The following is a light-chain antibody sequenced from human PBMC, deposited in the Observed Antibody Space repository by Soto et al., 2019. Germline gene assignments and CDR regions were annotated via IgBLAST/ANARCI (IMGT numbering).Light chain of an antibody. CDR2: DVS. Sequence: QSALTQPRSVSGSPGQPVTISCTGTSSDVGGYNYVSWYQQHPGKAPKLMIYDVSKRPSGVPDRFSGSKSGNTASLTISGLQAEDEADYYCGSYAGSYTWVFGGGTKVTVL. CDR1: SSDVGGYNY. V-gene: IGLV2-11*01. J-gene: IGLJ3*02. CDR3: GSYAGSYTWV.